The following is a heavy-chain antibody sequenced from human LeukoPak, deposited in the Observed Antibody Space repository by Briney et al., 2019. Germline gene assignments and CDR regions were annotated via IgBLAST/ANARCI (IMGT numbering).Heavy chain of an antibody. D-gene: IGHD2-2*02. CDR1: GGSFSGYY. J-gene: IGHJ4*02. CDR2: INHSGST. Sequence: SETLSLTCAVYGGSFSGYYWSWIRQPPGKGLEWIGEINHSGSTNYNPSLKSRVTISVDTSKNQFSLKLSSVTAADTAVYYCARLDCSTSCYTDYWGQGTLVTVSS. CDR3: ARLDCSTSCYTDY. V-gene: IGHV4-34*01.